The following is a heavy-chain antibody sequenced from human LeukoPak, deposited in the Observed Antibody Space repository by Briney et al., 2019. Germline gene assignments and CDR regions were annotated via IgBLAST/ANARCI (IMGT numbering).Heavy chain of an antibody. Sequence: SETLSLTCAVYGGSFSGYYWSWIRQPPGKGLEWIGEINHSGSTNYNPSLKSRVTISVDTSKNQFSLKLSSVTAADTAVYYCARGHRTKDAFDIWGQGTMVTVSS. D-gene: IGHD2-2*01. CDR3: ARGHRTKDAFDI. CDR1: GGSFSGYY. CDR2: INHSGST. V-gene: IGHV4-34*01. J-gene: IGHJ3*02.